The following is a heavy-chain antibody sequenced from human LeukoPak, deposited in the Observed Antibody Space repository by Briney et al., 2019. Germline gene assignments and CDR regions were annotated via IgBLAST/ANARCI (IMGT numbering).Heavy chain of an antibody. CDR3: ARELELSGRGLDF. D-gene: IGHD1-7*01. CDR1: DGSISSYY. Sequence: SETLSLTCTVSDGSISSYYWSWIRQPAGKGLEWIGRIYTSGNTNYNPSLKSRVTMSVDTSKNQFSLKLSSVTAADTAVYYCARELELSGRGLDFWGQGTLVTVSS. CDR2: IYTSGNT. J-gene: IGHJ4*02. V-gene: IGHV4-4*07.